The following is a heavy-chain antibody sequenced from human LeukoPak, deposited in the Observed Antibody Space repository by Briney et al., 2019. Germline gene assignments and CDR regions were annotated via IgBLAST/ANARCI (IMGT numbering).Heavy chain of an antibody. D-gene: IGHD3-10*01. V-gene: IGHV1-2*02. CDR3: ARDVGSLEVFDY. CDR2: INPNNGGT. J-gene: IGHJ4*02. Sequence: ASVKVSCKASGYTFTGHYMHWVRQAPGQGREWMGWINPNNGGTDCAQKFQGRVTMTRDTSISTAYMELISLISDDTAVYYCARDVGSLEVFDYWGQGTLVTVSS. CDR1: GYTFTGHY.